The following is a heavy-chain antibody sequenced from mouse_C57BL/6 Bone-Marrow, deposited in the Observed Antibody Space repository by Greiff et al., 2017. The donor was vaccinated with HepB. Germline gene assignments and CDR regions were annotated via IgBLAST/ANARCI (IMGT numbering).Heavy chain of an antibody. CDR1: GYTFTSYG. Sequence: QVQLQQSGAELARPGASVKLSCKASGYTFTSYGISWVKQRTGQGLEWIGEIYPRSGNTYYNEKFKGKATLTADKSSSTAYMELRRLTSEDSAVYFCARSGSRFAYWGQGTLVTVSA. CDR3: ARSGSRFAY. D-gene: IGHD3-2*02. V-gene: IGHV1-81*01. J-gene: IGHJ3*01. CDR2: IYPRSGNT.